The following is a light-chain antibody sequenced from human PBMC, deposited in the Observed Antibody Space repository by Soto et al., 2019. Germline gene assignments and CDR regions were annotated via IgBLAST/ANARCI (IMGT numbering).Light chain of an antibody. J-gene: IGLJ1*01. CDR1: SSDGCGYNY. CDR3: SSYTSSSTYV. V-gene: IGLV2-14*01. CDR2: DVS. Sequence: QSALTQPASVSGSPGQSITISCTGTSSDGCGYNYVSWYQQHPGKAPKLMIYDVSNRPSGVSNRFSGSKSGNTASLTISGLQAEDEADYYCSSYTSSSTYVFGTGTKLTVL.